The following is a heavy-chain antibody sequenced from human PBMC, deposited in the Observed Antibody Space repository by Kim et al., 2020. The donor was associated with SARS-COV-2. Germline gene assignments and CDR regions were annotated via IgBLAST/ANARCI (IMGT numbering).Heavy chain of an antibody. CDR3: AKAWDF. V-gene: IGHV6-1*01. CDR1: GDRVSSNSGD. Sequence: SQTLSLTCAISGDRVSSNSGDWNWIRQSPSRGLEWLGRTLYRSKWYNDYAGSMKSRITINPDTSKNQFSLQLLSVTPEDTAVYYCAKAWDFWGQGTLVIVSS. CDR2: TLYRSKWYN. D-gene: IGHD1-26*01. J-gene: IGHJ1*01.